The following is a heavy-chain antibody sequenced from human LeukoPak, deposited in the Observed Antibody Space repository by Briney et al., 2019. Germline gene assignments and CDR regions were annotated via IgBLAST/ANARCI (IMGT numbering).Heavy chain of an antibody. Sequence: SETLPLTCTVSGGSISSYYWSWIRQPPGKGLEWIGYIYYSGSTNYNPSLKSRVTISVDTSKNQFSLKLSSVTAADTAVYYCARVIADSYYYYGMDVWGQGTTVTVFS. D-gene: IGHD6-13*01. CDR1: GGSISSYY. CDR3: ARVIADSYYYYGMDV. CDR2: IYYSGST. J-gene: IGHJ6*02. V-gene: IGHV4-59*01.